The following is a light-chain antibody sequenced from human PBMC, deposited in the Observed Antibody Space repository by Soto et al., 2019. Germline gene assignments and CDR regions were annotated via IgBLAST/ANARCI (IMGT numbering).Light chain of an antibody. Sequence: DIQMTQSPSSLSTSVGDRVTITCRASQGISNYLAWYQQKPGKVPKLLIYAASTLQSGVPSRFSGSGSATDFTLTISSLQPEDVATYYCQKYNSAPWTCGQGTKVEIK. CDR2: AAS. CDR3: QKYNSAPWT. V-gene: IGKV1-27*01. CDR1: QGISNY. J-gene: IGKJ1*01.